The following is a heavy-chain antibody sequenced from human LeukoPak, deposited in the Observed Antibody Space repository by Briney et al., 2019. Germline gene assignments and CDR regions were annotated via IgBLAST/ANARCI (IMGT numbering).Heavy chain of an antibody. V-gene: IGHV3-23*01. CDR1: GFTFSSYA. J-gene: IGHJ4*02. CDR2: ISGSGGST. CDR3: AKVGSSWKDYFDY. Sequence: GGSLRLSCAASGFTFSSYAMSWVRQARGKGLEWVSDISGSGGSTYDADSVKGRFTISRDNSKNTLYLQMNNLRAEDTAVYYCAKVGSSWKDYFDYWGQGTLVTVSS. D-gene: IGHD6-13*01.